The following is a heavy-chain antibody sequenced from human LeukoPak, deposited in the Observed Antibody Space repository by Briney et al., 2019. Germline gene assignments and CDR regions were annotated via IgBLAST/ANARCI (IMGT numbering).Heavy chain of an antibody. CDR2: IKSKTDGGTA. D-gene: IGHD2-15*01. CDR3: TTRGSSGGYYFDY. V-gene: IGHV3-15*01. CDR1: GFTFSNAW. J-gene: IGHJ4*02. Sequence: GGSLRLSCAASGFTFSNAWMSWVRQAPGEGLEWVGRIKSKTDGGTADYAAPVKGRFSISRDGSKNTLDLQMNSLKTEDTAVYYCTTRGSSGGYYFDYWGQGTLVTVSS.